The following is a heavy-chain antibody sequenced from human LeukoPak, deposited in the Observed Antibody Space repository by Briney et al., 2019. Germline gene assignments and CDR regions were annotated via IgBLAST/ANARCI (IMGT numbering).Heavy chain of an antibody. D-gene: IGHD3-10*01. CDR1: GGSISSHY. CDR3: ARDRGTYMDV. V-gene: IGHV4-59*11. CDR2: IYYSGST. J-gene: IGHJ6*03. Sequence: SETLSLTCTVSGGSISSHYWSWIRQPPGKGLEWIGYIYYSGSTNYNPSPKSRVTISVDTSKNQFSLKLSSVTAADTAVYYCARDRGTYMDVWGKGTTVTVSS.